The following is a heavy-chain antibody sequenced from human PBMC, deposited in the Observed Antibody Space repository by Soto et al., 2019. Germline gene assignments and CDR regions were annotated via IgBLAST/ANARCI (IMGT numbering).Heavy chain of an antibody. CDR3: ARGLDYDFWSGYPHYYYYMDV. D-gene: IGHD3-3*01. J-gene: IGHJ6*03. V-gene: IGHV1-8*01. CDR2: MNPNSGNT. CDR1: GYTFTSYD. Sequence: ASVKVSCKASGYTFTSYDINWVRQATGQGLEWMGWMNPNSGNTGYAQKFQGRVTMTRNTSISTAYTELSSLRSEDTAVYYCARGLDYDFWSGYPHYYYYMDVWGKGTTVTVSS.